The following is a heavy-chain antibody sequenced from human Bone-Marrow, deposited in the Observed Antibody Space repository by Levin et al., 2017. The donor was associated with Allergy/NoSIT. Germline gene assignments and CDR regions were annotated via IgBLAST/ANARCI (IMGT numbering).Heavy chain of an antibody. CDR3: ARVQQWLRFNWFDP. V-gene: IGHV3-74*01. J-gene: IGHJ5*02. Sequence: GGSLRLSCAASGFTFSSYWMHWVRQAPGKGLVWVSRINSDGSSTSYADSVKGRFTISRDNAKNTLYLQMNSLRAEDTAVYYCARVQQWLRFNWFDPWGQGTLVTVSS. CDR2: INSDGSST. CDR1: GFTFSSYW. D-gene: IGHD5-12*01.